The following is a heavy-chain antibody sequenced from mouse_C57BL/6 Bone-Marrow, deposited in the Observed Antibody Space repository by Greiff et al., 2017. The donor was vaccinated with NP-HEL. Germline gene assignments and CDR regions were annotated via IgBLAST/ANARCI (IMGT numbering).Heavy chain of an antibody. J-gene: IGHJ2*01. Sequence: QVQLQQPGAELVMPGASVKLSCKASGYTFTSYWMHWVKQRPGQGLEWIGEIDPSDSYTNYNQKFKGKSTLTVDKSSSTAYMQLSSLTSEDSAVYYCARDSSGYGNYWGHGTTLTVSS. CDR1: GYTFTSYW. D-gene: IGHD3-2*02. CDR3: ARDSSGYGNY. CDR2: IDPSDSYT. V-gene: IGHV1-69*01.